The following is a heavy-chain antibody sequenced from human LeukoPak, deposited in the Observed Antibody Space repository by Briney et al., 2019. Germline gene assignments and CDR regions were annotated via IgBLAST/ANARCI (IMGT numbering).Heavy chain of an antibody. CDR1: GYTFTSYD. J-gene: IGHJ6*02. CDR2: MNPNSGNT. CDR3: ATVGYCSSTSCFHYYYYYGKDV. V-gene: IGHV1-8*01. Sequence: ASVKVSCKASGYTFTSYDINWVRQATGQGLEWMGWMNPNSGNTGYAQKFQGRVTMTRNTSISTAYMELSSLRSEDTAVYYCATVGYCSSTSCFHYYYYYGKDVWGQGTTVTVSS. D-gene: IGHD2-2*01.